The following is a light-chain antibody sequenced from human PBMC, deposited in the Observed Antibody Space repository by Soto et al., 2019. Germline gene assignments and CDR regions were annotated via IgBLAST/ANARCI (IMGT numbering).Light chain of an antibody. V-gene: IGKV3-20*01. Sequence: EFVMTQSTGTLSLSPLERATLSCRASQSVTNNYLAWYQQKPGQAPRLLIHGVSSRAAGIPDRFSGSGSGTDFTLTISRLEPEDFAVYYCQQYGSSPWTFGQGTKVDIK. CDR2: GVS. J-gene: IGKJ1*01. CDR1: QSVTNNY. CDR3: QQYGSSPWT.